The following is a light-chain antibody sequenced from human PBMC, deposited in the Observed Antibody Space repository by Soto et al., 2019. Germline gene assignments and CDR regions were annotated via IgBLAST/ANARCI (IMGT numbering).Light chain of an antibody. Sequence: QSALTQHASVSGSPGQSITISCTGTSSDVGSYNLVSWYQKHPGKAPKLMIYEGSKRPSGVSNRFSGSKSVNTASLTISGLPAEYEADYYCCSYAGSSTLFGGGTKLTFL. CDR3: CSYAGSSTL. V-gene: IGLV2-23*01. CDR2: EGS. CDR1: SSDVGSYNL. J-gene: IGLJ2*01.